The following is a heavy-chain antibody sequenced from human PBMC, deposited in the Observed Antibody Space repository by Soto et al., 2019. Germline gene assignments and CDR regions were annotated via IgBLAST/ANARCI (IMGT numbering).Heavy chain of an antibody. V-gene: IGHV1-69*02. CDR1: GGTFSSYT. Sequence: QVQLVQSGAEVKKPGSSVKVSCKASGGTFSSYTISWVRQAPGQGLEWMGRIIPILGIANYAQKFQGRVTITADKSTSKAYMELSSLRSEDTAVYYCASGDGYNYVGYLGQGTLVTVSS. J-gene: IGHJ4*02. CDR3: ASGDGYNYVGY. CDR2: IIPILGIA. D-gene: IGHD5-12*01.